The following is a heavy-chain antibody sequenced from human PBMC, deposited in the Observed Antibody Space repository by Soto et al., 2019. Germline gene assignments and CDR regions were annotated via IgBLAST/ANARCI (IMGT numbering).Heavy chain of an antibody. V-gene: IGHV2-5*02. D-gene: IGHD1-26*01. CDR1: GFSLSTNGVG. Sequence: QITLKESGPTLVKPTQTLTLTCTFSGFSLSTNGVGVGWIRQPPGKALEWLALIYWDGDKRYSPSLKSRLTITKDTSKNQVVLTMTNMDPVDTATYYCAHRRGAYYFDFRGLGTLVTVSS. J-gene: IGHJ4*02. CDR2: IYWDGDK. CDR3: AHRRGAYYFDF.